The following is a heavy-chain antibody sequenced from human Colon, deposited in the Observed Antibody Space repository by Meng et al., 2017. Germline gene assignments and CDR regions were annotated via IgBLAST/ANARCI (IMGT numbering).Heavy chain of an antibody. J-gene: IGHJ5*02. Sequence: QDQLQDTAPCLVTLSQPTSLPFTFSVGSISSCGCYWSWIRYHPGKGLEWIGYIYYSGSTYYNPSLRSRVAISIDTSKNQFSLKLTSVTAADTAVYFCARTNYGDYNWFDPWGQGTLVTVSS. CDR1: VGSISSCGCY. CDR2: IYYSGST. V-gene: IGHV4-31*03. D-gene: IGHD4-17*01. CDR3: ARTNYGDYNWFDP.